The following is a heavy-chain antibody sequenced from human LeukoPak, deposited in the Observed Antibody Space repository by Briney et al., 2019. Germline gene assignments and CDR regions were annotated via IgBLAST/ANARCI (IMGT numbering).Heavy chain of an antibody. J-gene: IGHJ4*02. CDR1: GYSISSDYY. V-gene: IGHV4-38-2*02. CDR3: ARDVAARPDYFDY. CDR2: IYHSGST. D-gene: IGHD6-6*01. Sequence: SETLSLTCAVSGYSISSDYYWGWIRQPPGTGLEWIGTIYHSGSTYYNPSLKSRVTISVDTSKNQFSLKLSSVTAADTAVYYCARDVAARPDYFDYWGQGTLVTVSS.